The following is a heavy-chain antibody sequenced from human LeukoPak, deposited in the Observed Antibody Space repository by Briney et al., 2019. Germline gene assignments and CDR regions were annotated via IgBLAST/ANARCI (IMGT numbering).Heavy chain of an antibody. D-gene: IGHD3-16*02. J-gene: IGHJ4*02. CDR1: GGSISSYY. Sequence: SETLSLTCTVSGGSISSYYWSWIRQPPGKGLEWIGYIYYSGSTNYNPSLKSRVTISVDTSKNQFSLKLRSVTAADTAVYYCARHARYYDYVWGSYLAQYYFDYWGQGTLVTVSS. CDR3: ARHARYYDYVWGSYLAQYYFDY. CDR2: IYYSGST. V-gene: IGHV4-59*08.